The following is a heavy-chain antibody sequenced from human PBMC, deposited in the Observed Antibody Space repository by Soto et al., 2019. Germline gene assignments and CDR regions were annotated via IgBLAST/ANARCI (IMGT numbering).Heavy chain of an antibody. CDR3: ARVTYSSSWSDWYFDL. CDR1: GGTFSSYT. D-gene: IGHD6-13*01. J-gene: IGHJ2*01. CDR2: IIPILGIA. V-gene: IGHV1-69*02. Sequence: QVQLVQSGAEVKKPGSSVKVSCKASGGTFSSYTISWVRQAPGQGLEWMGRIIPILGIANYAQKFQGRVTITADKSTSTAYMELSSLRSEDTAVYYCARVTYSSSWSDWYFDLWGRGTLVTVSS.